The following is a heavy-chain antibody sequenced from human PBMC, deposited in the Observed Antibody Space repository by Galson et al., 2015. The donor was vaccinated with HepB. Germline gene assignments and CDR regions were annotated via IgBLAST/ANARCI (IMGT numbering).Heavy chain of an antibody. CDR3: ARGAAATIYYFDY. J-gene: IGHJ4*02. D-gene: IGHD6-13*01. V-gene: IGHV3-74*01. Sequence: SLRLSCAASGFTFRNYWIHWVRQAPGKGLEWVSRINSDGSSTSYADSVKGRFTISRDHAKNTLYLQMNSLRAEDTAVYYCARGAAATIYYFDYWGQGTLVTVSS. CDR1: GFTFRNYW. CDR2: INSDGSST.